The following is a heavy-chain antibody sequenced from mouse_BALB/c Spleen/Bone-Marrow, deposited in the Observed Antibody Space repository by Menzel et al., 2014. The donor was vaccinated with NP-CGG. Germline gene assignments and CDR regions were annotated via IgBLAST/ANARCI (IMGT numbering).Heavy chain of an antibody. J-gene: IGHJ4*01. CDR3: TRDGKGNYDYAMDY. CDR1: GFTFSSYT. V-gene: IGHV5-6-4*01. Sequence: EVQRVESGGGLVKPGGSLKLSCAASGFTFSSYTMSWVRQTPEKRLEWVATISSGGSYTYYPDSVKGRFTISRDNAKNTLYLQMSSLKSEDTAMYYCTRDGKGNYDYAMDYWGQETSVTVSS. D-gene: IGHD2-1*01. CDR2: ISSGGSYT.